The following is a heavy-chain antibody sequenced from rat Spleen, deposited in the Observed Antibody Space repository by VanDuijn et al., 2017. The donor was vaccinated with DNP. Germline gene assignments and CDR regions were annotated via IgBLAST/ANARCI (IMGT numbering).Heavy chain of an antibody. CDR3: ARHEQLHGFDY. V-gene: IGHV5-7*01. D-gene: IGHD1-10*01. Sequence: EVQLVESGGGLVQPGGSLNLSCGVSGFTFSDNNMAWVRQAPKKGLEWVATISYDGRGTYYPDSVKGRFTISRDNAKSSLYLQMNSLKSEDTATYYCARHEQLHGFDYWGQGVMVTVSS. CDR2: ISYDGRGT. J-gene: IGHJ2*01. CDR1: GFTFSDNN.